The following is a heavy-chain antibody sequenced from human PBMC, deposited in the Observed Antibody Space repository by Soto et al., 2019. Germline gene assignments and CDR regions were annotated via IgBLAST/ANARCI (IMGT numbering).Heavy chain of an antibody. Sequence: ASVKVSCKASGYTFSSYAIHWVRQAPGQRPEWMGWMNTGNGNTKYSENFQGRATITKDTSASTAYMELSSLGSDDTAVYFCARAGDDWSTARGYMKFYWGQGTQVTVSS. CDR2: MNTGNGNT. CDR3: ARAGDDWSTARGYMKFY. V-gene: IGHV1-3*04. J-gene: IGHJ4*02. D-gene: IGHD6-25*01. CDR1: GYTFSSYA.